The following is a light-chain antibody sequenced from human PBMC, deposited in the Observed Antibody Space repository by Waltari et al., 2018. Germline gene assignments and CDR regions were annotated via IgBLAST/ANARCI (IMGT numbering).Light chain of an antibody. CDR3: QSYDRSLSGWV. CDR1: SPDIGEGYD. J-gene: IGLJ3*02. Sequence: QSMLTQPPSVSGAPGQRVTISCSGSSPDIGEGYDVHWYQQLPGIAPKLLIYGNSNRPSGVPDRFSGSKSDTSASLAITGLQAEDEADYYCQSYDRSLSGWVFGGGTKLTVL. CDR2: GNS. V-gene: IGLV1-40*01.